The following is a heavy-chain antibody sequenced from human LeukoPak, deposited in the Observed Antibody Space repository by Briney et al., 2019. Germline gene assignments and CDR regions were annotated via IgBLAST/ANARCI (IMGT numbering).Heavy chain of an antibody. Sequence: PGGSLRLSCAASGFTFSSYAMSWVGQAPGKGLEWVSAISGSGGSTYYADSVKGRFTISRDNSKNTLYLQMNSLRAEDTAVYYCAKGNRGYCSGGSCYAFHYWGQGTLVTVSS. J-gene: IGHJ4*02. CDR3: AKGNRGYCSGGSCYAFHY. CDR1: GFTFSSYA. CDR2: ISGSGGST. D-gene: IGHD2-15*01. V-gene: IGHV3-23*01.